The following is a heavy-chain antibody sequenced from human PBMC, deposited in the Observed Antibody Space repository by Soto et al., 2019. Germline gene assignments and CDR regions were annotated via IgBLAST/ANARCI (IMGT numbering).Heavy chain of an antibody. CDR3: ARGRGAPNWFDP. CDR1: GGSISSGGYS. V-gene: IGHV4-30-2*01. J-gene: IGHJ5*02. D-gene: IGHD3-16*01. CDR2: IYHSGST. Sequence: SETQSLTCSVSGGSISSGGYSCSWIRQPPGNGLEWIGYIYHSGSTYYNPSLKSRVTISVDRSKNQFSLKLSSVTAADTAVYYCARGRGAPNWFDPWGQGTLVTVSS.